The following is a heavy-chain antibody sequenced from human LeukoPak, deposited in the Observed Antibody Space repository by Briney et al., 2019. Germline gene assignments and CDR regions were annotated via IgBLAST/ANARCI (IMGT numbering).Heavy chain of an antibody. CDR3: ATRDDNDAFDI. J-gene: IGHJ3*02. V-gene: IGHV1-18*04. CDR2: ISAYNGNT. D-gene: IGHD1-1*01. Sequence: GASVKVSCKASGYTLTDYYIHWVRQAPGQGLEWMGWISAYNGNTNYAQKLQGRVTMTTDTSTSTAYMELRSLRSDDTAVYYCATRDDNDAFDIWGQGTMVTVSS. CDR1: GYTLTDYY.